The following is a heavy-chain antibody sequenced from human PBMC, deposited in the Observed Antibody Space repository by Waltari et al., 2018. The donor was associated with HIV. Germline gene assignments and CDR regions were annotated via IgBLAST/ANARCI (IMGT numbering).Heavy chain of an antibody. Sequence: QVQPVESGGGVVQPGTSLRLSWAAAGSTFSDYAIHVVRQAPGKGLEWVAVISYDGNNRNHADSVKGRFSISRDNSKNTLYLQMNSLRVEDTAVYYCARGMGYGGSAEGFDYWGQGTLVTVSS. CDR3: ARGMGYGGSAEGFDY. D-gene: IGHD5-18*01. V-gene: IGHV3-30-3*01. J-gene: IGHJ4*02. CDR2: ISYDGNNR. CDR1: GSTFSDYA.